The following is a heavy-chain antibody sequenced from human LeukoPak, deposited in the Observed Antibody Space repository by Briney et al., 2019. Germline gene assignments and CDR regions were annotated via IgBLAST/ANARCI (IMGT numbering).Heavy chain of an antibody. CDR3: ASTYCSSTSCYTGNYYGMDV. D-gene: IGHD2-2*02. Sequence: KSSETLSLTCAVYGGSFSGYYWSWIRQPPGKGLEWIGEINHSGSTNYNPSLKSRVTISVDTSKNQFSLKLSSVTAADTAVYYCASTYCSSTSCYTGNYYGMDVWGQGTTVTVSS. CDR1: GGSFSGYY. V-gene: IGHV4-34*01. CDR2: INHSGST. J-gene: IGHJ6*02.